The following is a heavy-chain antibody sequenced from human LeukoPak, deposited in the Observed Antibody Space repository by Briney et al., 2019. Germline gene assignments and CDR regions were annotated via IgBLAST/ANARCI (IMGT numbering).Heavy chain of an antibody. J-gene: IGHJ6*02. CDR3: ARVQPGSGSYVGMDV. Sequence: GGSLRLSCAASGFTFSSYGMHWVRQAPRKGLEWVAVIWYDGSNKYYADSAKGRFTISRDNSKKMLYLQMNSLRAEDTAVYYCARVQPGSGSYVGMDVWGQGTTVTVSS. D-gene: IGHD3-10*01. CDR2: IWYDGSNK. CDR1: GFTFSSYG. V-gene: IGHV3-33*01.